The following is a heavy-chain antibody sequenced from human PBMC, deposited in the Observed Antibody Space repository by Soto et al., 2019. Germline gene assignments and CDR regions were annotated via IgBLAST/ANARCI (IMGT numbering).Heavy chain of an antibody. Sequence: PSETLSLTCTVSGGSISSYYWSWIRQPPGKGLEWIGFIYYSGSTNYNPSLKSRVTISLDTSKIHFSLKLSSVTAADTAVYYCARHGNFNLFDPSAQGTLVTGSS. D-gene: IGHD1-7*01. CDR1: GGSISSYY. CDR3: ARHGNFNLFDP. V-gene: IGHV4-59*08. CDR2: IYYSGST. J-gene: IGHJ5*02.